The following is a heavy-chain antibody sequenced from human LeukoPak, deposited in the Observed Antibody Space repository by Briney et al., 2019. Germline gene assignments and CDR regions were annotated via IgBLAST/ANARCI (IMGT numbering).Heavy chain of an antibody. Sequence: PAGSLRLSCAASGFTFSNSAMSWVRQAPGKGLEWVSTLSGSGITTYYADSVKGRFTISRDNSKNTLYLQMNTLRAEDSALYYCAKGIYSSGWSYFDYWGHGTLVTVSS. V-gene: IGHV3-23*01. CDR2: LSGSGITT. J-gene: IGHJ4*01. D-gene: IGHD6-19*01. CDR1: GFTFSNSA. CDR3: AKGIYSSGWSYFDY.